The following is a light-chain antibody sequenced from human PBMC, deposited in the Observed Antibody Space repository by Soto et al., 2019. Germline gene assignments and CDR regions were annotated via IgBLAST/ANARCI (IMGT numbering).Light chain of an antibody. J-gene: IGKJ2*01. CDR2: SAS. CDR1: QTVSTY. V-gene: IGKV3-11*01. CDR3: QQYNSYSYT. Sequence: EIVLTQSPAILSLSPGERATLSCRTNQTVSTYLAWYQHKTGQAPRLLIYSASKRATGIPARFSGSGSGTDFTLTISSLQPDVFATYYCQQYNSYSYTFGQGTKLEIK.